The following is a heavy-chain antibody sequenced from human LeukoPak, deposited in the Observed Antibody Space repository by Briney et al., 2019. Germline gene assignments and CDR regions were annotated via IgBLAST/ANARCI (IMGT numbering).Heavy chain of an antibody. D-gene: IGHD3-22*01. V-gene: IGHV1-18*01. CDR3: VLYDSSGYYYFDY. Sequence: ASVKVSCKASGYTFTSYGISWVRQAPGQGLEWMGWISAYNGNTNYAQKFQGRVTMTRDTSISTAYMELSRLRSDDTAVYYCVLYDSSGYYYFDYWGQGTLVTVSS. J-gene: IGHJ4*02. CDR1: GYTFTSYG. CDR2: ISAYNGNT.